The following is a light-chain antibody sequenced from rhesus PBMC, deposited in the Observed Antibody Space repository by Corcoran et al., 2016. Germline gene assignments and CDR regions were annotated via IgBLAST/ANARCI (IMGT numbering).Light chain of an antibody. CDR3: QQYSNWWT. Sequence: EIVMTQSPATLSLSPGERATLSCRASQSVSSSLAWYQQKPGQAPRLLIYGASSRATGIPDRFRGRGSGTEFTLTISSLEPEDFAVYYCQQYSNWWTFGQGTKVEIK. J-gene: IGKJ1*01. CDR1: QSVSSS. CDR2: GAS. V-gene: IGKV3-42*03.